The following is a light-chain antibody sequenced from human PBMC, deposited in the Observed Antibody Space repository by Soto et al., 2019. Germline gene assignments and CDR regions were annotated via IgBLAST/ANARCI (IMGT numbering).Light chain of an antibody. CDR3: QQLNSFPPT. V-gene: IGKV1-9*01. Sequence: DLPLTQSPSFLSASIGDRVTITCRASQGISSYLAWYQQKPGKAPKLLLYAASTLQSGVPSRFSGSGSETDFTLTISSLQPEDFATYYCQQLNSFPPTFGPGTKVDLK. CDR1: QGISSY. CDR2: AAS. J-gene: IGKJ3*01.